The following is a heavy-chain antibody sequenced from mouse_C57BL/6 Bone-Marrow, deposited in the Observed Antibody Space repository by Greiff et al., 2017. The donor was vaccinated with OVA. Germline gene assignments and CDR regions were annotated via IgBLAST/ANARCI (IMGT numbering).Heavy chain of an antibody. D-gene: IGHD1-1*01. CDR3: ARGNYGDV. J-gene: IGHJ1*03. CDR1: GYSITSGYY. Sequence: DVQLQESGPGLVKPSQSLSLTCSVTGYSITSGYYWNWIRQFPGNKLEWMGYISYDGSNNYNPSLKNRISLTRDTSKNQFFLKLNSVTTEDTATYYCARGNYGDVWGTGTTVTVSS. CDR2: ISYDGSN. V-gene: IGHV3-6*01.